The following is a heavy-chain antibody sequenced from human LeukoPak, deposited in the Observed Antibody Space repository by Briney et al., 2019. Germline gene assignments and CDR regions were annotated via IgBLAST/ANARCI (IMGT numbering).Heavy chain of an antibody. Sequence: SVKVSCKASGGTFISYAISWVRQAPGQGLEWMGGIIPIFGTANYAQKFQGRVTITADESTSTAYMELSSLRSEDTAVYYCARETGTTTYYYDSSGYYLDYWGQGTLVTVSS. J-gene: IGHJ4*02. V-gene: IGHV1-69*13. CDR2: IIPIFGTA. CDR3: ARETGTTTYYYDSSGYYLDY. CDR1: GGTFISYA. D-gene: IGHD3-22*01.